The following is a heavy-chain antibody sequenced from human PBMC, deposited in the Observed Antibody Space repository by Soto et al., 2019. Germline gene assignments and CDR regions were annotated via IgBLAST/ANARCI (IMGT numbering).Heavy chain of an antibody. CDR2: ISGSGGST. D-gene: IGHD2-15*01. J-gene: IGHJ4*02. CDR1: GFTFSSYA. V-gene: IGHV3-23*01. Sequence: GGSLRLSCAASGFTFSSYAMSWVRQAPGKGLEWVSAISGSGGSTYYADSVKGRFTISGDNSKNTLYLQMNSLRAEDTAVYYCAATVVAATLCVYWGQRNLVNVS. CDR3: AATVVAATLCVY.